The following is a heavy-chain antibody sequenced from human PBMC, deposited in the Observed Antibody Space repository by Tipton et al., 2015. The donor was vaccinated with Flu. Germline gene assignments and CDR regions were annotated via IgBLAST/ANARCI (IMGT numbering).Heavy chain of an antibody. V-gene: IGHV4-4*09. CDR2: IYNSQYT. CDR1: GGSIGSYY. CDR3: ARRDYSNYVSEPKNWFDP. J-gene: IGHJ5*02. D-gene: IGHD4-11*01. Sequence: TLSLTCTVSGGSIGSYYWNWVRQPPGKGLEWMGYIYNSQYTKYNPSLKGRVTISMGTSKNQFSLHLESVTAADTAVYYCARRDYSNYVSEPKNWFDPWGQGTLVTVSS.